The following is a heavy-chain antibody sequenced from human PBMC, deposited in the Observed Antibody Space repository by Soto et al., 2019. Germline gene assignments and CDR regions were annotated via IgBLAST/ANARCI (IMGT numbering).Heavy chain of an antibody. V-gene: IGHV1-2*02. J-gene: IGHJ5*02. CDR1: GFSFTGYY. CDR3: AKDLTRQLAYWLDP. CDR2: INAHSGGT. D-gene: IGHD6-6*01. Sequence: QVQLVQSGAAVKKPGASVKVSCKASGFSFTGYYIHWLRQAPGQGLEWMGWINAHSGGTEYAQKFQGRVTLTRDTSIATAYLTLTSLTSDDTALYYCAKDLTRQLAYWLDPWGQGTQVTFSS.